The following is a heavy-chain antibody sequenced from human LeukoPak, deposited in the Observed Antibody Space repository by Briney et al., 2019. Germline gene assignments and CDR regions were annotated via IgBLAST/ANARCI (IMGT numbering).Heavy chain of an antibody. CDR2: IYYSGST. CDR3: ARQGRGAYSGSIGAFDI. D-gene: IGHD5-12*01. Sequence: SETLSLTCTVSGGSISSYYWGWIRQPPGKGLEWIGSIYYSGSTYYNPSLKSRVTISVDTSKNQFSLKLSSVTAADTAVYYCARQGRGAYSGSIGAFDIWGQGTMVTVSS. J-gene: IGHJ3*02. V-gene: IGHV4-39*01. CDR1: GGSISSYY.